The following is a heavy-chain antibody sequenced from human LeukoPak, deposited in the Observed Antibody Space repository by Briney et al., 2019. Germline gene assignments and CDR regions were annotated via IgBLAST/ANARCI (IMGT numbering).Heavy chain of an antibody. J-gene: IGHJ4*02. D-gene: IGHD2-2*01. CDR2: IFGRGGST. V-gene: IGHV3-23*01. CDR3: AKARSTNYFDH. CDR1: RFTLSRYA. Sequence: GGALRLSCVASRFTLSRYAMSWVRQAPGRGLEWVSAIFGRGGSTYYADSVKGRFTISRDNSKNTLYLQMNSLRAEDTAVYCCAKARSTNYFDHWGQGTLVTVSS.